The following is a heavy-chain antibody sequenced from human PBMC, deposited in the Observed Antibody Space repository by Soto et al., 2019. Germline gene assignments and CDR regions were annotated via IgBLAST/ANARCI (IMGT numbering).Heavy chain of an antibody. Sequence: GGSLSLSCAASGFTFSSYAMSWIRQAPGKGLEWVTAISKSGGSTYYADSVRGRFTISRDNSKNTLYLQMNSLRADDTAVYHCATPPYGYDFWTGYYNYYNGMDVWGQGTTVTVSS. CDR2: ISKSGGST. CDR1: GFTFSSYA. J-gene: IGHJ6*02. D-gene: IGHD3-3*01. V-gene: IGHV3-23*01. CDR3: ATPPYGYDFWTGYYNYYNGMDV.